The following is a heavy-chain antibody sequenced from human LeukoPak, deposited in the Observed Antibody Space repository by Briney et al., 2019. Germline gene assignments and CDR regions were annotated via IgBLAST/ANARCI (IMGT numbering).Heavy chain of an antibody. J-gene: IGHJ4*02. CDR1: GFSFNDYA. CDR3: AKHIAVPGVFDY. Sequence: GGSLRLSCAASGFSFNDYAMSWVRQAPGKGLEWVSGISYSGGSTYYADLVKGRFTISRDNSKNTLYLHMNSLRAEDTAIYYCAKHIAVPGVFDYWGQGTLVTVSS. V-gene: IGHV3-23*01. CDR2: ISYSGGST. D-gene: IGHD6-19*01.